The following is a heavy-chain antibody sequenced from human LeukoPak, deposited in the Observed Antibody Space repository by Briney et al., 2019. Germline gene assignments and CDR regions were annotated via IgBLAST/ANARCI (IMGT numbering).Heavy chain of an antibody. V-gene: IGHV4-34*01. D-gene: IGHD4-17*01. Sequence: SETLSLTCAVYGGSFSGYYWSWIRQPPGKGLEWIGEINHSGSTNYNPSLKSRVTISVDTSKNQFSLMLSSVTAADTAVYYCARLTTVTTRAFDIWGQGTMVTVSS. CDR1: GGSFSGYY. CDR3: ARLTTVTTRAFDI. CDR2: INHSGST. J-gene: IGHJ3*02.